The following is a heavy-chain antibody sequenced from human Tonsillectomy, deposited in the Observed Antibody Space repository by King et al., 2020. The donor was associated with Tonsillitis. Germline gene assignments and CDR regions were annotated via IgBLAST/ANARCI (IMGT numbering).Heavy chain of an antibody. CDR1: GYTFTSYG. V-gene: IGHV1-18*01. CDR2: ISAYNGNT. J-gene: IGHJ6*03. CDR3: ARVRLRFLERLPEGDYYYMDV. D-gene: IGHD3-3*01. Sequence: VQLVESGAEVKKPGASVKVSCKASGYTFTSYGISWVRQAPGQGLEWMGWISAYNGNTNYAQKLQGRVTMTTDTSTSTAYMELRSLRSDDTAVYYCARVRLRFLERLPEGDYYYMDVWGKGTTVTVSS.